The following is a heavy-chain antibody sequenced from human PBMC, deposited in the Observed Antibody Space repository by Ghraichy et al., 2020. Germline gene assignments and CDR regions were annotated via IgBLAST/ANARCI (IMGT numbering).Heavy chain of an antibody. Sequence: GGSLRLSCAPSGFTFSNYWMTWVRQAPGKGLEWVGHIKEDGGVTNYVDTVKGRFSISRDNAKTPMNLRMNRLTAEDTGVYYCARAGTMAPETLDHWGQGTLVTVSS. J-gene: IGHJ4*02. CDR2: IKEDGGVT. CDR3: ARAGTMAPETLDH. V-gene: IGHV3-7*01. CDR1: GFTFSNYW. D-gene: IGHD3-10*01.